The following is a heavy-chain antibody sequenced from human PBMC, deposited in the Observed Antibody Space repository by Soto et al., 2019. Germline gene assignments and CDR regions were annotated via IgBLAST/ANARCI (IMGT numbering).Heavy chain of an antibody. CDR1: GFTFSTYA. Sequence: QVQLVESGGGVVQPGRSLRLSCAASGFTFSTYAMHWVLQAPGKGLEWVAVISYDGNNQYYADSVKGRFTISRDNSKNTLYLQMNSLRPEDTAVFYCARDRSMGATDYWGQGTLVTVSS. J-gene: IGHJ4*02. CDR2: ISYDGNNQ. V-gene: IGHV3-30-3*01. CDR3: ARDRSMGATDY. D-gene: IGHD1-26*01.